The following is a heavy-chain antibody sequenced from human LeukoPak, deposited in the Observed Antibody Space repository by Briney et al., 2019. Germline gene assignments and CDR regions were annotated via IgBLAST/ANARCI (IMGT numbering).Heavy chain of an antibody. CDR2: IWYDGSNK. CDR1: GFTFSSYG. V-gene: IGHV3-33*06. Sequence: TGRSLRLSCAASGFTFSSYGMHWVRQAPGEGLEWVAVIWYDGSNKYYADSVKGRFTISRDNSKNTLYLQMNSLRAEDTAVYYCAKDLVGSLGYCSSTSCYRPSGAFDIWGQGTMVTVSS. D-gene: IGHD2-2*02. CDR3: AKDLVGSLGYCSSTSCYRPSGAFDI. J-gene: IGHJ3*02.